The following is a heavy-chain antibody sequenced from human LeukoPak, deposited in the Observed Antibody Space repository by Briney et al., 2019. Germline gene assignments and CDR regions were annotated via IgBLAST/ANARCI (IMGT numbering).Heavy chain of an antibody. CDR1: GFTFSSYS. Sequence: GGSLRLSCAASGFTFSSYSMNWVHQAPGKGLEWVSSISSSSSYIYYADSVKGRFTISRDNAKNSLYLQMNSLRAEDAAVYYCARENPRKNWFDPWGQGTLVTVSS. V-gene: IGHV3-21*01. J-gene: IGHJ5*02. CDR2: ISSSSSYI. CDR3: ARENPRKNWFDP.